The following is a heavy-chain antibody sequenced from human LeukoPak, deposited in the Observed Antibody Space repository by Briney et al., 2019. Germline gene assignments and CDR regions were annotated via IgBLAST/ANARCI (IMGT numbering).Heavy chain of an antibody. CDR3: AREGSTSMDV. CDR2: IKTDGSEK. V-gene: IGHV3-7*01. Sequence: GGSLRLSCEGSGFTFSNYWMGWVRQAPGKGLQWVANIKTDGSEKYYVDSVKGRFTISRDNAKNSLYLQMNSLRAEDTAVYYCAREGSTSMDVWGKGTTVTVSS. CDR1: GFTFSNYW. D-gene: IGHD2-2*01. J-gene: IGHJ6*04.